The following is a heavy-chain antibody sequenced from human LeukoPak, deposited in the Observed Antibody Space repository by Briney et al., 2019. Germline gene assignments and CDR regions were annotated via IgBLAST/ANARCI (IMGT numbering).Heavy chain of an antibody. CDR2: IKQDGSEK. J-gene: IGHJ3*02. V-gene: IGHV3-7*03. Sequence: GGSLRLSCAGSGFTFSSHWIGWVRQAPGKGLGWVANIKQDGSEKYYVDSVKGRFTISRDNAKNSLYLQMNSLRAEDTAVYYCARAEGLIAFDIWGQGTMVTVSS. D-gene: IGHD3-16*01. CDR1: GFTFSSHW. CDR3: ARAEGLIAFDI.